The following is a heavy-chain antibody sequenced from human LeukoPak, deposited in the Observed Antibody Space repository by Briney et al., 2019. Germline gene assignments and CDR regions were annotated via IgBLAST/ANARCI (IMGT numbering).Heavy chain of an antibody. CDR3: AKNPRLEGWIYFDS. J-gene: IGHJ4*02. V-gene: IGHV3-74*01. Sequence: GGSLRLSCAASGFTFSSYWMHWVRQAPGKGLVWVSRINSDGSSTSYADSVKGRFTISRDNAKNTLSLQMNSLTAEDTAVYYCAKNPRLEGWIYFDSWGQGILVTVSS. CDR1: GFTFSSYW. CDR2: INSDGSST. D-gene: IGHD1-1*01.